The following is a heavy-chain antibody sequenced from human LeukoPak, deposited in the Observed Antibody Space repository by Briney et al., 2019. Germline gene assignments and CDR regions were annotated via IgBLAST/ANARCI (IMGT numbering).Heavy chain of an antibody. CDR1: GTSITRTY. D-gene: IGHD1-7*01. CDR2: VYDTGDT. V-gene: IGHV4-59*08. Sequence: PSETLSLTCTVSGTSITRTYWSWIRQPPGRGLESVGYVYDTGDTNYNPSLKSRVTMSLDTSKNQFSLTLSSVTAADTAVYYCARRGTSGNYQMLHFDSRGQGILVTVSS. CDR3: ARRGTSGNYQMLHFDS. J-gene: IGHJ4*02.